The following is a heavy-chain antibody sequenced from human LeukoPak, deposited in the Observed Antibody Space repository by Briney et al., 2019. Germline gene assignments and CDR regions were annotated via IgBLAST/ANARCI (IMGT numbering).Heavy chain of an antibody. J-gene: IGHJ4*02. CDR3: ARRKITFGGVIVYYFDY. CDR1: GGSFSGYY. V-gene: IGHV4-34*01. Sequence: SETLSLTCAVYGGSFSGYYWSWIRQPPGKGLEWIGEINHSGSTNYNPSLKSRVTISVDTSKNQCSLKLSSVTAADTAVYYCARRKITFGGVIVYYFDYWGQGTLVTVSS. CDR2: INHSGST. D-gene: IGHD3-16*02.